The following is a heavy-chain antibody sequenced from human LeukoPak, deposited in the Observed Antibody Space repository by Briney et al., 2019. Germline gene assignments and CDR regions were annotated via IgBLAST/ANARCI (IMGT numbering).Heavy chain of an antibody. CDR1: GGSISSYY. Sequence: SETLSLTCTVSGGSISSYYWSWIRQTPGRGLEWIGYIYYSGSTSYNPSLESRVTMLVDTSKNRFSLKLSSVTAADTAVYYCARHERDASLDHALDIWGQGTMVTVSS. V-gene: IGHV4-59*08. J-gene: IGHJ3*02. CDR3: ARHERDASLDHALDI. CDR2: IYYSGST. D-gene: IGHD5-24*01.